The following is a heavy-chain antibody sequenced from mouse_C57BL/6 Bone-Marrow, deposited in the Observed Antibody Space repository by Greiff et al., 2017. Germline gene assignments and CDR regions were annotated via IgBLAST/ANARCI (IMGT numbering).Heavy chain of an antibody. J-gene: IGHJ3*01. CDR2: ISDGGSYT. CDR3: ARDDYDAWFAY. D-gene: IGHD2-4*01. CDR1: GFTFSSYA. V-gene: IGHV5-4*01. Sequence: EVMLVESGGGLVKPGGSLKLSCAASGFTFSSYAMSWVRQTPEKRLEWVATISDGGSYTYYPDNVKGRFTISRDNAKNNLYLQMSHLKSEDTAMYYCARDDYDAWFAYGGQGTLVTVSA.